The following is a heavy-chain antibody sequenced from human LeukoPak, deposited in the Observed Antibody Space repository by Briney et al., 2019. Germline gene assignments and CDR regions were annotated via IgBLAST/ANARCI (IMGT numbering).Heavy chain of an antibody. CDR2: ISGSGGST. CDR1: GFTFSSYA. D-gene: IGHD5-24*01. Sequence: PGGSLRLSCAASGFTFSSYAMSWVRQASGKGLERVSAISGSGGSTYYEDSVKGRFTISRDNSRNALYLQMNSLRAEDTAVYYCAKEVRDGYNYPIDYWGQGTLVTVSS. V-gene: IGHV3-23*01. CDR3: AKEVRDGYNYPIDY. J-gene: IGHJ4*02.